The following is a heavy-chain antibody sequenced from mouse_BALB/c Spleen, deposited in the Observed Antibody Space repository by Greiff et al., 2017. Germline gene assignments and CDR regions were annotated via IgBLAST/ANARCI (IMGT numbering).Heavy chain of an antibody. CDR1: GFTFSSYT. CDR2: ISSGGSYT. J-gene: IGHJ3*01. V-gene: IGHV5-6-4*01. Sequence: EVKLQESGGGLVKPGGSLKLSCAASGFTFSSYTMSWVRQTPEKRLEWVATISSGGSYTYYPDSVKGRFTISRDNAKNTLYLQMSSLKSEDTAMYYCTRAYRGGSPPDWFAYWGQGTLVTVSA. CDR3: TRAYRGGSPPDWFAY. D-gene: IGHD2-10*01.